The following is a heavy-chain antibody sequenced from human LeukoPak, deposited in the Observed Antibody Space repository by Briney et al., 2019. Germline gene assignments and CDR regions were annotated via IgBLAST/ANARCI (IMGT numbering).Heavy chain of an antibody. D-gene: IGHD3-22*01. CDR3: ARRYYYDSSGSQSSPIDY. Sequence: SETLSLTCAVYGGSFSGYYWGWIRQPPGKGLEWIGEINHIGSTNYNPSLKSRVTISVDTSKNQFSLKLSSVTAADTAVYYCARRYYYDSSGSQSSPIDYWGQGTLVTVSS. J-gene: IGHJ4*02. V-gene: IGHV4-34*01. CDR1: GGSFSGYY. CDR2: INHIGST.